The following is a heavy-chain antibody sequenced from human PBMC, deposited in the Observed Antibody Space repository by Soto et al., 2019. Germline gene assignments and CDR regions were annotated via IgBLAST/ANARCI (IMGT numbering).Heavy chain of an antibody. CDR1: GFTFSSFP. CDR2: ISSDGSNK. J-gene: IGHJ4*02. D-gene: IGHD2-15*01. Sequence: GGSLRLSCAASGFTFSSFPMHWVRQAPGKGLEWVAVISSDGSNKNYADSVKGRFTISRDSAKNTLYLEMNSLQAEDTAVYYCARVDILMVPQALLGYWGQGTLVTVSS. V-gene: IGHV3-30-3*01. CDR3: ARVDILMVPQALLGY.